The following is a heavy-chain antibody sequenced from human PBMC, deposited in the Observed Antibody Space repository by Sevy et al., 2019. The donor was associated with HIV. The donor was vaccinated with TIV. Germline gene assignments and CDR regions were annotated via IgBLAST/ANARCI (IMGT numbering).Heavy chain of an antibody. D-gene: IGHD4-17*01. V-gene: IGHV3-11*01. CDR2: ISGSDGAI. J-gene: IGHJ6*02. CDR3: ARDHVKDGDLGDYYYFAMDV. Sequence: GGSLRLSCVASGFTFSDYYMSWIRQAPGKGLEWVSYISGSDGAIYYADSVKGRFTISRDNTKNSLYLQMTSLTAEETAVYYCARDHVKDGDLGDYYYFAMDVWGQGTTVTVSS. CDR1: GFTFSDYY.